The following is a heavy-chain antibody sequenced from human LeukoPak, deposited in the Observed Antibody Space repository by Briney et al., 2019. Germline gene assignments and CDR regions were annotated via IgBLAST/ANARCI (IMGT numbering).Heavy chain of an antibody. CDR3: ARDRLRYCSSTSCPLGY. V-gene: IGHV3-30*04. D-gene: IGHD2-2*01. Sequence: GGSLRLSCAASGFTFSSYPMHWVRQAPGKGLEWVPVISYDGSNKYYADSVKGRFTISRDNSKNTLYLQMNSLRAEDTAVYYCARDRLRYCSSTSCPLGYWGQGTLVTVSS. CDR1: GFTFSSYP. J-gene: IGHJ4*02. CDR2: ISYDGSNK.